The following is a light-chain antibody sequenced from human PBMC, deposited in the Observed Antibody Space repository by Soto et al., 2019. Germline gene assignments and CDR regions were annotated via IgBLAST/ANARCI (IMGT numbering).Light chain of an antibody. CDR2: EVS. J-gene: IGLJ1*01. Sequence: QSALTQPPSVSGSPGQSVTISCTGTSSDVGSYNRVSWYQQPPGTAPKLMIYEVSNRPSGVPDRFSGSKSGNTASLTISGLQAEDEADYYCSLYTSINTYVFGTGTKLTVL. CDR1: SSDVGSYNR. V-gene: IGLV2-18*01. CDR3: SLYTSINTYV.